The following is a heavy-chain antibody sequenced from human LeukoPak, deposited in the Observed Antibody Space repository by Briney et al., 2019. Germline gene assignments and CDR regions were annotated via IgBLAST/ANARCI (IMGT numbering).Heavy chain of an antibody. CDR1: GGSISSSSYY. CDR3: ARTNQPFDY. Sequence: PSETLSLTCTVSGGSISSSSYYWGWIRQPPGKGLEWIGSIYYSGSTYYNPSLKSRVTISVDTSKNQFSLKLSSVTAADTAVYYCARTNQPFDYWGQGTLVTVS. D-gene: IGHD2-2*01. J-gene: IGHJ4*02. V-gene: IGHV4-39*01. CDR2: IYYSGST.